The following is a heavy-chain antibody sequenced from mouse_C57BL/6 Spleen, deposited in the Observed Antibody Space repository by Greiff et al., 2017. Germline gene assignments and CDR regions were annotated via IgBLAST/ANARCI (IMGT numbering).Heavy chain of an antibody. D-gene: IGHD1-1*01. J-gene: IGHJ4*01. CDR2: IDPSDSET. CDR1: GYTFTSYW. Sequence: QVQLQQSGAELVRPGSSVKLSCKASGYTFTSYWMHWVKQRPIQGLEWIGNIDPSDSETHYNQKFKDKATLTVDKSSSTAYMQLSSLTSEDSAVYYCARALRFYAMDYWGQGTSVTVSS. CDR3: ARALRFYAMDY. V-gene: IGHV1-52*01.